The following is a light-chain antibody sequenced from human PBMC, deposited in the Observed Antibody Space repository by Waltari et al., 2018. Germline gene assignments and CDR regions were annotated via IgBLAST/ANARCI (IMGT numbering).Light chain of an antibody. J-gene: IGKJ5*01. CDR1: QSIADN. CDR3: QQYNRWPPIT. Sequence: EVVMTQSPATLSASPGERVTLSCRASQSIADNLAWYQQKPGRQAPRLLIYGAFTRASGIPARFTGSGSGTEFTLTISSLQSEDSAIYYCQQYNRWPPITFGQGTRLEIK. CDR2: GAF. V-gene: IGKV3-15*01.